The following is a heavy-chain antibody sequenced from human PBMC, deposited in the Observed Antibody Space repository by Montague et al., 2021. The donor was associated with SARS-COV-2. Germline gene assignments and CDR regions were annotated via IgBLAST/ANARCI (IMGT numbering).Heavy chain of an antibody. J-gene: IGHJ4*02. CDR3: ARAQNICFIANCVNYFDL. V-gene: IGHV4-59*01. CDR2: VHYTGST. D-gene: IGHD1-1*01. CDR1: GGSIRSYY. Sequence: SETLSLTCEVSGGSIRSYYWSWIRQSPGKGLEWIGYVHYTGSTKYNPSLKTRVTLSLDTPKNHFSLRLNSVNAADTAVYYCARAQNICFIANCVNYFDLWGLGALVSVSS.